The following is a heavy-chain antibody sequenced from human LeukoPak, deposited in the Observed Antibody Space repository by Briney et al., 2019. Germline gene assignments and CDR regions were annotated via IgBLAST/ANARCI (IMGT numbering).Heavy chain of an antibody. D-gene: IGHD3-9*01. J-gene: IGHJ4*02. Sequence: GASVKVSCKASGGTFSSYAISWVRQAPGQGLEWMGGIIPIFGTANYAQKLQGRVTITADKSTSTAYMELSSLRSEGTAVYYCARARPNSPLLRYFDWLPSRDAYFDYWGQGTLVTVSS. CDR3: ARARPNSPLLRYFDWLPSRDAYFDY. CDR2: IIPIFGTA. CDR1: GGTFSSYA. V-gene: IGHV1-69*06.